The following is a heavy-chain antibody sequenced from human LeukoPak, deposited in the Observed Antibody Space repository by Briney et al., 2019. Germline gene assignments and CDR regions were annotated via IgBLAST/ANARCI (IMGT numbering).Heavy chain of an antibody. CDR1: GYTFTSYD. D-gene: IGHD3-3*01. CDR2: MNPSSGNT. CDR3: ARGVPYDFWSGYLYYYMAV. Sequence: AAVKVSCKGSGYTFTSYDINWGRQATGQGLEWMGGMNPSSGNTGYAQKVQGRGTMTRNTSISTAYMELSSLRSEDTAVYYCARGVPYDFWSGYLYYYMAVWGKGPTVTLPS. J-gene: IGHJ6*03. V-gene: IGHV1-8*01.